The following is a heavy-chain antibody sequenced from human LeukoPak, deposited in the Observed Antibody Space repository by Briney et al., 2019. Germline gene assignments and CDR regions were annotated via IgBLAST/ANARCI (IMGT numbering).Heavy chain of an antibody. CDR3: ARDLSGGSSPFYFDY. CDR1: GYTLTELS. V-gene: IGHV1-24*01. J-gene: IGHJ4*02. Sequence: ASVKVSCKVSGYTLTELSMHWVRQAPGKGLERMGDFDPEDGETIYAQKFQGRVTMTEDTSTDTAYMELSSLRSEDTAVYYCARDLSGGSSPFYFDYWGQGTLVTVSS. CDR2: FDPEDGET. D-gene: IGHD2-15*01.